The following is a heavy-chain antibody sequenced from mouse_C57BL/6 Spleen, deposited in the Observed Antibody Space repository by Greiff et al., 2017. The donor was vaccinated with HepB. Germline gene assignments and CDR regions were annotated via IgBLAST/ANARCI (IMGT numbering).Heavy chain of an antibody. V-gene: IGHV1-15*01. Sequence: QVQLQQSGAELVRPGASVTLSCKASGYTFTDYEMHWVKQTPVHGLEWIGAIDPETGGTAYNQKFKGKAILTADKSSSTAYMELRSLTSEDSAVYYCTRSGSSFPDHDAMDYWGQGTSVTVSS. D-gene: IGHD1-1*01. CDR1: GYTFTDYE. CDR2: IDPETGGT. J-gene: IGHJ4*01. CDR3: TRSGSSFPDHDAMDY.